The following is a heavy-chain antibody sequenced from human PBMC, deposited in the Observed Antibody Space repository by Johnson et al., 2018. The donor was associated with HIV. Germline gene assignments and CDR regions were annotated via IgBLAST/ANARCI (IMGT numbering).Heavy chain of an antibody. CDR2: ISYEGRNQ. D-gene: IGHD3-3*01. CDR1: GFTFSSYA. J-gene: IGHJ3*02. Sequence: QVQLVESGGGVVQPGRSLRLSCAASGFTFSSYAMHWVRQAPGKGLGWVAVISYEGRNQYYADSVKGRITISRDNSKNTVFLQMNSLRPEDTAMYYCAAYYDFWSGSYTSGFDIWGQGTMVTVSS. CDR3: AAYYDFWSGSYTSGFDI. V-gene: IGHV3-30*04.